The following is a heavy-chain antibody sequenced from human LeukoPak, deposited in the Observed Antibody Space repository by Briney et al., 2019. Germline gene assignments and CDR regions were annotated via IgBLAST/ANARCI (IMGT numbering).Heavy chain of an antibody. CDR1: GFTFSSYG. CDR3: ARDRGRMIVPTYYFDY. CDR2: ISYDGSNK. J-gene: IGHJ4*02. Sequence: GGSLRLSCAASGFTFSSYGMHWVRQAPGKGLEWVAVISYDGSNKYYADSVKGRFTISRDNSKNTLYLQMNSLGAEDTAVYYCARDRGRMIVPTYYFDYWGQGTLVTVSS. V-gene: IGHV3-30*03. D-gene: IGHD3-22*01.